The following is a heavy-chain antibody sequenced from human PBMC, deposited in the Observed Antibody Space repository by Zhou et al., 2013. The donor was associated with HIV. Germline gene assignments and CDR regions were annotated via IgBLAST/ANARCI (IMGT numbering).Heavy chain of an antibody. V-gene: IGHV1-24*01. J-gene: IGHJ4*02. CDR3: ARLVLAYYFESSGYYLDY. Sequence: VSGYTLAELNIYWVRQTPGKGLQWVATLASEGNRPIYARNLEGRVRVSAQISADTTSLDLSDLRFDDTAIYYCARLVLAYYFESSGYYLDYWGQGTLVTVSS. CDR1: GYTLAELN. CDR2: LASEGNRP. D-gene: IGHD3-22*01.